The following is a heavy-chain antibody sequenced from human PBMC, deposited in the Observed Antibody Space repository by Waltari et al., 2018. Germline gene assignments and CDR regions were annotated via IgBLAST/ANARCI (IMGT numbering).Heavy chain of an antibody. D-gene: IGHD4-17*01. J-gene: IGHJ5*02. CDR3: AREHFGLTTNGGLDP. CDR2: IYYRGST. V-gene: IGHV4-59*01. CDR1: GGSISSYY. Sequence: QVQLQESGPGLVKPSETLSLTCTVSGGSISSYYWSWIRQPPGKGLEWIGYIYYRGSTNSTPSPKSRVTISVDTSKNQFSLKLSSVTAADTAVYYCAREHFGLTTNGGLDPWGQGTLVTVSS.